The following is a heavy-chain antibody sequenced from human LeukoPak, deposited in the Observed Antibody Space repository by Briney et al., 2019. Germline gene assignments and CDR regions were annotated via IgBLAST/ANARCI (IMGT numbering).Heavy chain of an antibody. J-gene: IGHJ4*02. CDR3: ATLLAARPYYFDY. V-gene: IGHV1-2*02. CDR1: GYTFTGYY. CDR2: INPNSGGT. D-gene: IGHD6-6*01. Sequence: ASVKVSCKASGYTFTGYYMHWVRQAPGQGLEWMGWINPNSGGTNYAQKFQGRVTMTRDTSISTAYMALSRLRSDDTAVYYCATLLAARPYYFDYWGQGTLVTV.